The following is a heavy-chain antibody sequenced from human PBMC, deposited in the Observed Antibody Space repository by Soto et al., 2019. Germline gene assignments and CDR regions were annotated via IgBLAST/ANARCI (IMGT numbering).Heavy chain of an antibody. Sequence: EVQLLESGGGLVQPGGSLRLSCAASGFTFSSYAMSWVRQAPGKGLEWVSAISGSGGSTYYADSVKGRFTISRDNSKNTLYLQMNSLRAADTAVYYCAKVGTAMVPSYYGMDVWGQGTTVTVSS. J-gene: IGHJ6*02. V-gene: IGHV3-23*01. CDR1: GFTFSSYA. CDR3: AKVGTAMVPSYYGMDV. CDR2: ISGSGGST. D-gene: IGHD5-18*01.